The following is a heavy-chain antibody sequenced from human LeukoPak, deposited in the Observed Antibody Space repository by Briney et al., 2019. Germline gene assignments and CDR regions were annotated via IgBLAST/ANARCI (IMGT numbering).Heavy chain of an antibody. CDR3: ARTEVGAYFDY. CDR1: GYTFTSYY. CDR2: INPSGGST. Sequence: ASVKVSCKASGYTFTSYYMHWVRQAPGQGLEWTGIINPSGGSTSYAQKFQGRVTMTRDTSTSTVYMELSSLRSEDTAVYYCARTEVGAYFDYWGQGTLVTVSS. J-gene: IGHJ4*02. D-gene: IGHD1-26*01. V-gene: IGHV1-46*01.